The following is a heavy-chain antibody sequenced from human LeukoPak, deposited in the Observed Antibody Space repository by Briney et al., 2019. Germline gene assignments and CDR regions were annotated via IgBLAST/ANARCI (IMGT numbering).Heavy chain of an antibody. CDR2: ITSSSSYI. CDR3: ARDLHSKWGDGLPFDP. J-gene: IGHJ5*02. V-gene: IGHV3-21*04. D-gene: IGHD5-24*01. Sequence: PGGSLRLSCAASGFTFSNYNMNWVRQAPGKGLEWVSSITSSSSYIYYADSVKGRFTISRDNAKNSLYLQMNSLRAEDTAVYYCARDLHSKWGDGLPFDPWGQGTLVTVSS. CDR1: GFTFSNYN.